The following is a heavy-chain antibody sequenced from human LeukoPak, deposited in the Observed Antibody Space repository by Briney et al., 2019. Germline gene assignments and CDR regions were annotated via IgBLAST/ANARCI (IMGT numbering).Heavy chain of an antibody. V-gene: IGHV3-33*01. CDR1: GFTFSSYG. Sequence: PGRSLRLSCAASGFTFSSYGMHWVRQAPGKGLEWVALIWYDGSNKYYADSVKGRLTISRDNSKNTLYLQMNSLRAEDTAVYYCARSSSSTWYPLDYWGQGTLVTVSS. CDR2: IWYDGSNK. D-gene: IGHD6-13*01. CDR3: ARSSSSTWYPLDY. J-gene: IGHJ4*02.